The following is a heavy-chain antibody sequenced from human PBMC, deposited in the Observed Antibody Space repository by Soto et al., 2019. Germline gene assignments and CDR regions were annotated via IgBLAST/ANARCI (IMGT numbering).Heavy chain of an antibody. CDR3: ARVQSGSPSRFDP. D-gene: IGHD1-26*01. Sequence: GGSLRLSCAASGFPFSSYWMHWVRQAPGKGLVWVSRINSDGSSTSYADSVKGRFTISRDNAKNTLYLQMNSLRAEDTAVYYCARVQSGSPSRFDPWGQGTLVTVSS. CDR1: GFPFSSYW. CDR2: INSDGSST. J-gene: IGHJ5*02. V-gene: IGHV3-74*01.